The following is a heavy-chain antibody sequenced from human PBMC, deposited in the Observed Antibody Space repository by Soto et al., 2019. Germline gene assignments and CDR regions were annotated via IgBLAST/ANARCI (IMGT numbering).Heavy chain of an antibody. J-gene: IGHJ4*02. D-gene: IGHD6-13*01. CDR2: INPNSGGT. V-gene: IGHV1-2*04. Sequence: ASVKVSCKASGYTFTGYYMHWVRQAPGQGLEWMGWINPNSGGTNYAQKFQGWVTMTRDTSISTAYMELSRLRSDDTAVYYCARASPIAAAGNPPSPFDYWGQGTLVTVSS. CDR1: GYTFTGYY. CDR3: ARASPIAAAGNPPSPFDY.